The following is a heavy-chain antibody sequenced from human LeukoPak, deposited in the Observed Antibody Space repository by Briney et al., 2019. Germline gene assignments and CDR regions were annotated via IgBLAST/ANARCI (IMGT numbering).Heavy chain of an antibody. V-gene: IGHV3-21*01. CDR1: GFTFSSYS. Sequence: PGGSLRLSCAASGFTFSSYSMNWVRQAPGKGLELVSSISSSSSYIYYADSVKGRFTISRDNAKNSLYLQMNSLRAEDTAVYYCARDYVVPAAIGNLNWFDPWGQGTLVTVSS. J-gene: IGHJ5*02. D-gene: IGHD2-2*02. CDR2: ISSSSSYI. CDR3: ARDYVVPAAIGNLNWFDP.